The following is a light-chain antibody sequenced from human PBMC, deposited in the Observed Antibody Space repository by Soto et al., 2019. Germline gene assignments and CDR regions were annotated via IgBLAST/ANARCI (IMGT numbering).Light chain of an antibody. CDR1: QSVSSSY. Sequence: EIVLTQSPGTLSLSQVERATLSCRASQSVSSSYLAWYQQKPGQAPRLLIYGASNRATGIPDRFSGSGSGTDFTLTISSLEPEDFAVYYCQQRSDWPPITFGQGTRLEI. CDR2: GAS. CDR3: QQRSDWPPIT. J-gene: IGKJ5*01. V-gene: IGKV3D-20*02.